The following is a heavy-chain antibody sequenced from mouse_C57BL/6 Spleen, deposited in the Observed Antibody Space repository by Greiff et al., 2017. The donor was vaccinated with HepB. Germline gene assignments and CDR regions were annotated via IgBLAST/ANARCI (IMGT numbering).Heavy chain of an antibody. CDR1: GFNIKDDY. CDR3: TTTVVSHWYFDV. V-gene: IGHV14-4*01. CDR2: IDPENGDT. J-gene: IGHJ1*03. Sequence: EVQLQQSGAELVRPGASVKLSCTASGFNIKDDYMHWVKQRPEQGLEWIGWIDPENGDTEYASKFQGKATITADTSSDTAYLQLSSLTSEDTAVYYGTTTVVSHWYFDVWGTGTTVTVSS. D-gene: IGHD1-1*01.